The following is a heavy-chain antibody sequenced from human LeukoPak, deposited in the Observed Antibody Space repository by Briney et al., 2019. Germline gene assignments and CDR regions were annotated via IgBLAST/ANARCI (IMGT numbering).Heavy chain of an antibody. D-gene: IGHD3-16*01. V-gene: IGHV3-30-3*01. CDR1: GFTFSSYA. J-gene: IGHJ4*02. CDR3: ARDLQRGSIDY. Sequence: GGSLRLSCAASGFTFSSYAMSWVRQAPGKGLEWVAVISYDGSNKYYADSVKGRFTISRDNSKNTLYLQMNSLRAEDTAVYYCARDLQRGSIDYWGQGTLVTVSS. CDR2: ISYDGSNK.